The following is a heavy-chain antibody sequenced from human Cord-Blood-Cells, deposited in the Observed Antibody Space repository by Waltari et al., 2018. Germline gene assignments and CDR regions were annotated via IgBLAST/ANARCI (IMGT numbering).Heavy chain of an antibody. V-gene: IGHV4-34*01. CDR3: ARRGLTTHIVVVTAIDY. CDR1: GGSFSGYY. D-gene: IGHD2-21*02. J-gene: IGHJ4*02. CDR2: INHSGST. Sequence: VQLQQWGAGLLKPSETLSLTCAVYGGSFSGYYWSWIRQPPGKGLEWIGEINHSGSTNYNPSLKSRVTISVDTSKNQFSLKLSSVTAADTAVYYCARRGLTTHIVVVTAIDYWGQGTLVTVSS.